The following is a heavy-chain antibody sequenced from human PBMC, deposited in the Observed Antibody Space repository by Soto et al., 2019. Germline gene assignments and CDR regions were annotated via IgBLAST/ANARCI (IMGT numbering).Heavy chain of an antibody. CDR1: VGTFSSYT. D-gene: IGHD6-19*01. V-gene: IGHV1-69*02. CDR3: ARLYSSGWYLDY. Sequence: QVQLVQSGAEVKQPGSSVKVSCKASVGTFSSYTISWVRQAPGQGLEWMGRIIPILGIANYAKKFQGRVTITADKSTSTAYMELSSLRSEDTAVYYCARLYSSGWYLDYWRQGTLVTVSS. CDR2: IIPILGIA. J-gene: IGHJ4*02.